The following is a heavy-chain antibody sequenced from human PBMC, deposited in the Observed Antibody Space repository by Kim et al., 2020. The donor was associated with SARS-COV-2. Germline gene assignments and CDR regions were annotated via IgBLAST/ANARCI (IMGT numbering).Heavy chain of an antibody. Sequence: GGSLRLSCAASGFTFSSYAMHWVRQAPGKGLEWVAVISYDGSNKYYADSVKGRFTISRDNSKNTLYLQMNSLRAEDTAVYYCARNKLPRVNPIVVVPAARIFDYWGQGTLVTVSS. J-gene: IGHJ4*02. CDR2: ISYDGSNK. D-gene: IGHD2-2*01. V-gene: IGHV3-30-3*01. CDR3: ARNKLPRVNPIVVVPAARIFDY. CDR1: GFTFSSYA.